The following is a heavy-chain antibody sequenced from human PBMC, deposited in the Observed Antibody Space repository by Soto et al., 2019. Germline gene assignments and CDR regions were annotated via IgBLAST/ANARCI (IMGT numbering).Heavy chain of an antibody. V-gene: IGHV2-5*02. CDR2: IYWDDDK. CDR1: GFSLSTSGVA. Sequence: GPTLVNPTQTLTLTCTFSGFSLSTSGVAVGWIRQPPGKALEWLALIYWDDDKRYSPSLKTRLTITKDTSKNQVVLKMTDMDTVDTGTYYCAHWGGSYVDWGQGTLVTVSS. D-gene: IGHD1-26*01. CDR3: AHWGGSYVD. J-gene: IGHJ4*02.